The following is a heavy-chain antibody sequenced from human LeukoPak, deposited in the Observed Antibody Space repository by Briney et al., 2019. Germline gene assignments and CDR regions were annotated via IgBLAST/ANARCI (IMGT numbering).Heavy chain of an antibody. Sequence: GGSLRLSCAASGFTFSSYAMHWVRQAPGKGLEWVAVISYDGSNKYYADSVKGRFTISRDNSKNTLFLQMNNLRADDTAVYYCAKGVMTMVITYFDHWGHGTLVAVSS. V-gene: IGHV3-30-3*01. J-gene: IGHJ4*01. D-gene: IGHD4/OR15-4a*01. CDR3: AKGVMTMVITYFDH. CDR1: GFTFSSYA. CDR2: ISYDGSNK.